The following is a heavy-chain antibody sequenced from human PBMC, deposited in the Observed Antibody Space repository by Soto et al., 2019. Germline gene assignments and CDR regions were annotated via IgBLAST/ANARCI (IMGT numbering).Heavy chain of an antibody. CDR2: IIASNGNT. J-gene: IGHJ4*02. V-gene: IGHV1-3*01. Sequence: ASVKVSCKASGCTFSSYAISWVRQAPGQRLEWMGWIIASNGNTKYSQKFQGRVTITRDTSASTAYMELSSLRSEDTAVYYCASPGTTGTTSHFDYWGQGTLVTVSS. CDR1: GCTFSSYA. CDR3: ASPGTTGTTSHFDY. D-gene: IGHD1-1*01.